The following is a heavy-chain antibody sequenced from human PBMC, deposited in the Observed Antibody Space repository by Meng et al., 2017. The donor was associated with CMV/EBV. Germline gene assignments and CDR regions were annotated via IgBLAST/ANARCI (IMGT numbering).Heavy chain of an antibody. CDR2: ISYDGSNK. D-gene: IGHD3-3*01. CDR1: GFTFSSYA. J-gene: IGHJ6*02. Sequence: GESLKISCAASGFTFSSYAMHWVRQAPGKGLEWVAVISYDGSNKYYADSVKGRFTISRDNSKNTLYLQMNSLRAEDTAVYYCAREQSPGDWFGVGYYYYGMDVWGQGTTDTVXS. CDR3: AREQSPGDWFGVGYYYYGMDV. V-gene: IGHV3-30*04.